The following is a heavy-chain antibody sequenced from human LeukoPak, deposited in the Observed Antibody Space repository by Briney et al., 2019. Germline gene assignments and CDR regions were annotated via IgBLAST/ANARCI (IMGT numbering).Heavy chain of an antibody. CDR3: ARRYCGGDCYPWSGGAFDI. CDR1: GGSISSYY. J-gene: IGHJ3*02. Sequence: SETLSLTCTVSGGSISSYYWSWIRQPPGKGLEWIGYIYYSGSTNYNPSLKSRVTISVDTSKNQFSLKLSSVTAADTAVYYCARRYCGGDCYPWSGGAFDIWGQGTMVTVSS. D-gene: IGHD2-21*02. V-gene: IGHV4-59*08. CDR2: IYYSGST.